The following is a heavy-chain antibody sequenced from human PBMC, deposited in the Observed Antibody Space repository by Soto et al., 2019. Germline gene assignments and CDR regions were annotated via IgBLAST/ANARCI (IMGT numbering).Heavy chain of an antibody. D-gene: IGHD6-6*01. CDR3: ASFTLMAARPLVSPPFDY. CDR2: ISSSSSTI. Sequence: PGGSLRLSCAASGFTFSSYSMNWVRQAPGKGLEWVSYISSSSSTIYYADSVKGRFTISRDNAKNSLYLQMNSLRDEDTAVYYCASFTLMAARPLVSPPFDYWGQGPLVTVSS. V-gene: IGHV3-48*02. J-gene: IGHJ4*02. CDR1: GFTFSSYS.